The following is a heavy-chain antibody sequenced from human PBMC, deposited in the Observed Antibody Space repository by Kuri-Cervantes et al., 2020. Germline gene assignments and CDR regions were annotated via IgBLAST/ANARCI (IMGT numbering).Heavy chain of an antibody. V-gene: IGHV1-2*02. CDR3: ARALYYDREGDDI. J-gene: IGHJ3*02. Sequence: ASVKVSCKASGYTFTDYYIHWARQAPGQGLEWLGWINPSGATHYPQNFRDRVSMTRDTSITTAYMELTSLRSDDTAVYYCARALYYDREGDDIWGQGTMVTVSS. CDR2: INPSGAT. D-gene: IGHD3-16*01. CDR1: GYTFTDYY.